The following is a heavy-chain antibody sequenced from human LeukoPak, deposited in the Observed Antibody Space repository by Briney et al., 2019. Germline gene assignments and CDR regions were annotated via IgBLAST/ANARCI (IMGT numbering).Heavy chain of an antibody. CDR3: ARDRGYSDY. D-gene: IGHD5-18*01. CDR2: IYYSGST. Sequence: SETLSLTCTVSGGSISSYYWSWIRQPPGEGLEWIGYIYYSGSTNYNPSLKSRVTISVDTSKNQFSLKLSSVTAADTAVYYCARDRGYSDYWGQGTLVTVSS. J-gene: IGHJ4*02. CDR1: GGSISSYY. V-gene: IGHV4-59*01.